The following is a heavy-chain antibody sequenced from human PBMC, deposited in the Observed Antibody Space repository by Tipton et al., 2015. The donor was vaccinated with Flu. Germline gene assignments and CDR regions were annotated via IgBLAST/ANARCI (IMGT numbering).Heavy chain of an antibody. J-gene: IGHJ3*02. CDR2: IYYSGST. Sequence: TLSLTCTVSGGSISSYYWSWIRQPPGKGLEWIGYIYYSGSTNYNPSLKSRVTISVDTSKNQFSLKLSSVTAADTAVYYCARYDYGDHSAFDIWGQGTMVIVSS. V-gene: IGHV4-59*01. D-gene: IGHD4-17*01. CDR1: GGSISSYY. CDR3: ARYDYGDHSAFDI.